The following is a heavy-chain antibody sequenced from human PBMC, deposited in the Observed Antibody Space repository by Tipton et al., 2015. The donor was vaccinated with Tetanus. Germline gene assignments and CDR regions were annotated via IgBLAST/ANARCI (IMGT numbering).Heavy chain of an antibody. V-gene: IGHV1-46*01. J-gene: IGHJ4*02. CDR2: INPIGGST. D-gene: IGHD1-20*01. CDR1: GYTLTSYH. CDR3: ARAAGGGRRINGPAGIDY. Sequence: QLVQSGAEVKKPGASVKVSCKASGYTLTSYHMHWVRQAPGQGLEWMGIINPIGGSTSYAQKFQGRITMTGDTSTSTVYMDLKSRRSGDTAVYCWARAAGGGRRINGPAGIDYWGQGTLVTVSS.